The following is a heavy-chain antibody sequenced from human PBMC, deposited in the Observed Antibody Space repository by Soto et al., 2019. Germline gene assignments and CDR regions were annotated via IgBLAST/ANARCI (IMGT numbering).Heavy chain of an antibody. CDR1: GGSVSSGVFS. V-gene: IGHV4-30-2*06. CDR2: VSHSGSP. Sequence: QLQLQESGSGLVKPSQTLSLTCAVSGGSVSSGVFSWNWIRQSPGQGLEWIGYVSHSGSPYYTASLRSRVTIPLDTSTNQISLNLTSVTPADTAVYFCARGHYYYALDVWGQGTMVTVSS. CDR3: ARGHYYYALDV. D-gene: IGHD3-10*01. J-gene: IGHJ3*01.